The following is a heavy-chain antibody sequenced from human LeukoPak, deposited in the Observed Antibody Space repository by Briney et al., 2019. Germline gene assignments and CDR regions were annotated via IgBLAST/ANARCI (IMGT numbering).Heavy chain of an antibody. Sequence: ASVKVSCKASGYTFTSYYMHWVRQAPGQGLEWMGIINPSGGSTSYAQKFQGRVTMTRDTSTSTVYMELSSLRSEDTAVYYCARVWGYCSSTSCYGLYYYGMDVWGQGTTVTVSS. CDR3: ARVWGYCSSTSCYGLYYYGMDV. CDR1: GYTFTSYY. D-gene: IGHD2-2*01. CDR2: INPSGGST. J-gene: IGHJ6*02. V-gene: IGHV1-46*01.